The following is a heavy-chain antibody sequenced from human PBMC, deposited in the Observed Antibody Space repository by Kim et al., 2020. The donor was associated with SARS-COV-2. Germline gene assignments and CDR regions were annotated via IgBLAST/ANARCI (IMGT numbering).Heavy chain of an antibody. V-gene: IGHV4-34*01. D-gene: IGHD3-22*01. CDR3: ARAKYYYDSSGLLDY. Sequence: PSLTSRGTISVDTAKNQFSLKLSSVTAADTAVYYCARAKYYYDSSGLLDYWGQGTLVTVSS. J-gene: IGHJ4*02.